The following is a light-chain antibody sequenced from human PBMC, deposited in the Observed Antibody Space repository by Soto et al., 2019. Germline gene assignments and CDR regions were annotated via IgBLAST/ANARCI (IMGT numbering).Light chain of an antibody. CDR3: QQYYSYPLT. V-gene: IGKV1-9*01. Sequence: DIQLTQSPSFLSASVGDRVTITCRASQGIRNYLAWYQQKPGRAPKLLIYIASTLQSGVPSRFSGSYSGTEFTLTISCLQSEDFATYYCQQYYSYPLTFGGGTKVDIK. CDR1: QGIRNY. CDR2: IAS. J-gene: IGKJ4*01.